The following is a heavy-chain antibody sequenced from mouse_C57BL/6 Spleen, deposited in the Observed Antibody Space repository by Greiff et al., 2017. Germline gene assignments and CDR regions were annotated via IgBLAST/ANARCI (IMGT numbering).Heavy chain of an antibody. D-gene: IGHD2-1*01. V-gene: IGHV1-15*01. Sequence: QVQLQQSGAELVRPGASVTLSCKASGYTFTDYEMHWVKQTPVHGLEWIGAIDPETGGTAYNQKFKGKAILTADKSSSTAYMELRSLASEDSAVYYCTKGDGNYDYAMDYWGQGTSVTVSS. CDR1: GYTFTDYE. CDR2: IDPETGGT. CDR3: TKGDGNYDYAMDY. J-gene: IGHJ4*01.